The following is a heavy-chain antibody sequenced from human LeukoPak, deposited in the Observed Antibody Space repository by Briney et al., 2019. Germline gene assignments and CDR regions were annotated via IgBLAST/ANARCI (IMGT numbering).Heavy chain of an antibody. D-gene: IGHD3-3*01. CDR2: INHSGST. V-gene: IGHV4-34*01. Sequence: PSETLSLTCAVYGGSFSGYYWSWIPQPPGKGLEWIGEINHSGSTNYNPSLKSRVTISVDTSKNQFSLKLSSVTAADTAVYYCARGFMRIFGVVIPWFDPWGQRTLVTVSS. CDR3: ARGFMRIFGVVIPWFDP. J-gene: IGHJ5*02. CDR1: GGSFSGYY.